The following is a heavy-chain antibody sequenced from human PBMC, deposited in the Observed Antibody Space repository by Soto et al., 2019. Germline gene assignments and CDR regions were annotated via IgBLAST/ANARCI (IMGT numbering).Heavy chain of an antibody. CDR1: VFTFSSYW. J-gene: IGHJ4*02. CDR3: ATVFIAVPK. Sequence: WWSLRLSCSASVFTFSSYWMHWFRQAPGKGLVWVSRINSDGSSTSYADSVKGRFTISRDNAKNTLYPQMNSLRAEDTAVYYCATVFIAVPKWGQGTLVTVSS. CDR2: INSDGSST. D-gene: IGHD6-19*01. V-gene: IGHV3-74*01.